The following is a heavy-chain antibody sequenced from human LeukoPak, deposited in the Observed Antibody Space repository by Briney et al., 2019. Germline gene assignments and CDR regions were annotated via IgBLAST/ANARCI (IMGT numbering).Heavy chain of an antibody. D-gene: IGHD2-8*01. J-gene: IGHJ4*02. Sequence: GGSLRLSCAASGFTFSSYGMHWVRQAPGKGLEWVAVISYDGSNKYYADSVKGRFTISRDSARDSLFLHMSSLRAEDTAVYYCTRDALIIEQTFGVNYNWGQGTLVTVSS. CDR1: GFTFSSYG. CDR3: TRDALIIEQTFGVNYN. CDR2: ISYDGSNK. V-gene: IGHV3-30*03.